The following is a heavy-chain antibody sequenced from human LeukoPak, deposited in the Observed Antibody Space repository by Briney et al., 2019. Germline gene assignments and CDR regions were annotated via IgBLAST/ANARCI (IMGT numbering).Heavy chain of an antibody. CDR3: ARGLNDSWTGENY. J-gene: IGHJ4*02. CDR1: GGSFSGYY. D-gene: IGHD3-3*01. CDR2: INHSGST. V-gene: IGHV4-34*01. Sequence: SETLSLTCAVYGGSFSGYYWSWIRQPPGKGLEWIGEINHSGSTNYNPSLKSRVTISVDTSKNQFSLKLSSVTAADTAVCYCARGLNDSWTGENYWGQGTLVTVSS.